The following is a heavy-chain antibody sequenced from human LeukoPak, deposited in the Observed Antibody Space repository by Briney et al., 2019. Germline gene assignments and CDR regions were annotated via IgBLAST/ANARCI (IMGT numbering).Heavy chain of an antibody. CDR2: IYSGGST. D-gene: IGHD6-19*01. V-gene: IGHV3-53*01. Sequence: GGSLRLSCVASGFTVSSNYMSWVRQAPGKGLEWVSVIYSGGSTYYADSVKGRFTISRDSSKNTLYLQMNSLRVEDTAVYYCARGYGVAEGYWGQGTLVTVSS. J-gene: IGHJ4*02. CDR3: ARGYGVAEGY. CDR1: GFTVSSNY.